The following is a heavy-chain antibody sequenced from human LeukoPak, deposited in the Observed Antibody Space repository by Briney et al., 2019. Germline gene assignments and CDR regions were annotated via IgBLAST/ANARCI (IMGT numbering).Heavy chain of an antibody. J-gene: IGHJ4*02. CDR2: IYPGDSDT. D-gene: IGHD6-19*01. V-gene: IGHV5-51*01. Sequence: GESLKIYCKASGYSFTTYWIAWVRQMPGKGLEWMGMIYPGDSDTRYSPSFQGQITISVDKSISIAYLQWSSLKASDTAMYYCARLLQGVAGTWGYWGQGTLVTV. CDR1: GYSFTTYW. CDR3: ARLLQGVAGTWGY.